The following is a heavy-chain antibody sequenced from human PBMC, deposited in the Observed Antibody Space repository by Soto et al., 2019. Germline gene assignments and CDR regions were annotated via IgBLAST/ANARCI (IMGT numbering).Heavy chain of an antibody. CDR2: IIPIFGTI. V-gene: IGHV1-69*01. J-gene: IGHJ4*02. CDR1: VEFFSNYG. Sequence: QAQLVQSGAEVKEPGSSVKVSCKASVEFFSNYGISWVRQAPGQGLEWMGGIIPIFGTISSAEKFQGRVTITADESTNTVYRQLRSLRSADTAVYYCARVFPDGGVEPWVGRGYLDTWGRGALVTVSS. D-gene: IGHD1-1*01. CDR3: ARVFPDGGVEPWVGRGYLDT.